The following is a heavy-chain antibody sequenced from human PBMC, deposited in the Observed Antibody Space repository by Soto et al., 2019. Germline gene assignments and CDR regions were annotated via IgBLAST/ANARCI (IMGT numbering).Heavy chain of an antibody. Sequence: QVQLVQSGAEVKKPGSSVKVSCKASGGTFSSYAISWVRQAPGQGLEWMGGIIPIFGTANYAQKFQGRVTITADQSTNTAYIELSSLRSEDTAVYYCARGLGYCSSPCCPNWFDPWGQGTLVTVSS. V-gene: IGHV1-69*01. CDR1: GGTFSSYA. CDR3: ARGLGYCSSPCCPNWFDP. J-gene: IGHJ5*02. D-gene: IGHD2-2*01. CDR2: IIPIFGTA.